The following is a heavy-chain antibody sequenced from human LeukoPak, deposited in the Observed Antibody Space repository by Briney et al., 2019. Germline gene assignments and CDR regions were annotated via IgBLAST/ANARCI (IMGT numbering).Heavy chain of an antibody. CDR1: GYTFTGYY. CDR2: INPNSGGT. D-gene: IGHD6-19*01. Sequence: ASVKVSCKASGYTFTGYYMHWVRQAPGQGLEWMGWINPNSGGTNYAQKFQGRVTMTRDTSISTAYMELSRLRSDDTAVYYCARDRPGWYFPLSYWGQGTLVTVPS. V-gene: IGHV1-2*02. J-gene: IGHJ4*02. CDR3: ARDRPGWYFPLSY.